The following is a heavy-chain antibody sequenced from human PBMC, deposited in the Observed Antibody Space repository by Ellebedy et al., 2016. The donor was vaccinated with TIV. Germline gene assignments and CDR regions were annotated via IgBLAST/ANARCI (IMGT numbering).Heavy chain of an antibody. CDR3: AREVGGGGAY. J-gene: IGHJ4*02. D-gene: IGHD2-21*01. V-gene: IGHV3-7*01. Sequence: GGSLRLXXAASGFTFSNYWMSWVRQAPGKGLEWVANIKQDGSEKHYVDSVKGRFTISRDNAKNSLYLQMNSLRGEDTAVYYCAREVGGGGAYWGQGTLVTVSS. CDR2: IKQDGSEK. CDR1: GFTFSNYW.